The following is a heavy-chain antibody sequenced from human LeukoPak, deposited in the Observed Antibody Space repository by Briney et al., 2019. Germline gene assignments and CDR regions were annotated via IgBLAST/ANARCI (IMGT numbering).Heavy chain of an antibody. CDR1: GYTFTGYY. CDR2: INPNSGGT. CDR3: ARSGGYYDSSGYYQEY. V-gene: IGHV1-2*02. D-gene: IGHD3-22*01. J-gene: IGHJ4*02. Sequence: ASVKVSCKASGYTFTGYYMHWVRQAPGQGLEWMGWINPNSGGTNYAQKFQGRVTMTRDTSISTAYMELSRLRSDDTAVYYCARSGGYYDSSGYYQEYWGQGTLVTVSS.